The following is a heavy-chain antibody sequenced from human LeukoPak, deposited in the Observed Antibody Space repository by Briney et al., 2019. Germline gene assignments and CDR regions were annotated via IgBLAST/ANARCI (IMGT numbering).Heavy chain of an antibody. CDR3: ARVSRYSYGFGYAFDI. CDR2: ISAHNGNT. V-gene: IGHV1-18*01. D-gene: IGHD5-18*01. Sequence: ASVKVSCKASGYTFTSYGISWVRQAPGQGLEWMGWISAHNGNTNYAQKLQGRVTMTTDTSTSTAYMELRSLRSDDTAVYYGARVSRYSYGFGYAFDIWGQGTMVTVSS. CDR1: GYTFTSYG. J-gene: IGHJ3*02.